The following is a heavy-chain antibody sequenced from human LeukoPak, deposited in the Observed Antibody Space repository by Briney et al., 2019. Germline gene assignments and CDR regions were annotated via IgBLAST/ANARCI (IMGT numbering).Heavy chain of an antibody. D-gene: IGHD2-2*01. V-gene: IGHV4-39*02. CDR3: ARDGPDSLYFDY. CDR1: GXSISSSSYY. CDR2: IYYSGST. Sequence: PSETLSLTCTVSGXSISSSSYYWGWIRQPPGKGLEWIGSIYYSGSTYYNPSLKSRVTISVDTSKNQFSLKLSSVTAADTAVYYCARDGPDSLYFDYWGQGTLVAASP. J-gene: IGHJ4*02.